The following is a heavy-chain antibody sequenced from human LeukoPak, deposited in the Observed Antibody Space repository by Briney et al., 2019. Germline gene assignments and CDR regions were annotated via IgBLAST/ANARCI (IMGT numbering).Heavy chain of an antibody. CDR2: IYHSGST. J-gene: IGHJ4*02. V-gene: IGHV4-59*11. D-gene: IGHD6-19*01. CDR1: GGSISSHS. Sequence: SETLSLTCTVSGGSISSHSWSWIRQPPGKGLEWIGYIYHSGSTNYNPSLKSRVTISVDTSKNQFSLKLSSVTAADTAVYYCARAFSSGWYPYSIGGLWFDYWGQGTLVTVSS. CDR3: ARAFSSGWYPYSIGGLWFDY.